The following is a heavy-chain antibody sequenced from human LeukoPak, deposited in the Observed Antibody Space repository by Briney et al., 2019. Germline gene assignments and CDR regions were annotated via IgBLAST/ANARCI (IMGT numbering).Heavy chain of an antibody. CDR1: GGSISSGGYY. CDR2: MYYSGST. Sequence: SETLSLTCTVSGGSISSGGYYWSRIRQHPGKGLVWIGYMYYSGSTYYNPSLKGRVTISVDTSKNQFSLNLSSVTAADTAVYYCARVGAVTTRGWNYFDYWGQRTLVTVSS. J-gene: IGHJ4*02. D-gene: IGHD4-17*01. V-gene: IGHV4-31*03. CDR3: ARVGAVTTRGWNYFDY.